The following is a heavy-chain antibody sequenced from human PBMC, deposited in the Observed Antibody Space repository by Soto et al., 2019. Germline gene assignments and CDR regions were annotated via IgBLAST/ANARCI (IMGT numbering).Heavy chain of an antibody. CDR1: GGTFSSYA. CDR3: ARTATQWPNWFDP. D-gene: IGHD6-19*01. J-gene: IGHJ5*02. V-gene: IGHV1-8*02. CDR2: MNPNSGNT. Sequence: GASVKVSCKASGGTFSSYAISWVRQATGQGLEWMGWMNPNSGNTGYAQKFQGRVTMTRNTSISTAYMELSSLRSEDTAVYYCARTATQWPNWFDPWGQGTLVTVSS.